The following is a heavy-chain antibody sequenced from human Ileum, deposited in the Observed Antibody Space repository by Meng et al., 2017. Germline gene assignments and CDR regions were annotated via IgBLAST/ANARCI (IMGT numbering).Heavy chain of an antibody. J-gene: IGHJ4*02. CDR1: GGSIRTSDW. D-gene: IGHD1-26*01. CDR3: AREWSGSYRHFDY. Sequence: QVQLQESGPGLLKPSGTLSLTCGVSGGSIRTSDWWSWVRQPPGKGLEWIGEIHHSGSTNYNPSLKSRVTISVDKSKNQFSLKLNSVTAADTAVYYCAREWSGSYRHFDYWGQGTLVTVSS. CDR2: IHHSGST. V-gene: IGHV4-4*02.